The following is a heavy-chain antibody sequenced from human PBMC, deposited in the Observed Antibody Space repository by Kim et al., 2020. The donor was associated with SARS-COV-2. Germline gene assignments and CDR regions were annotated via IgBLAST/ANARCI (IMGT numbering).Heavy chain of an antibody. CDR3: ARLPPVYYYDSSAFNAFDI. Sequence: GGSLRLSCAASGFTFSSYAMSWVRQAPGKGLEWVSAISGSGGSTYYADSVKGRFTISRDNSKNTLYLQMNSMRAEDTAVYYCARLPPVYYYDSSAFNAFDIWGQGTMVTVSS. CDR2: ISGSGGST. J-gene: IGHJ3*02. D-gene: IGHD3-22*01. CDR1: GFTFSSYA. V-gene: IGHV3-23*01.